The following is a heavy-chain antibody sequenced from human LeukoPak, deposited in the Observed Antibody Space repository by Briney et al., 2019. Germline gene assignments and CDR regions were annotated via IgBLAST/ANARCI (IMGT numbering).Heavy chain of an antibody. CDR3: AREEIVATIGYYYGMDV. J-gene: IGHJ6*02. D-gene: IGHD5-12*01. CDR1: GFTFSSYS. Sequence: GGSLRLSCAASGFTFSSYSMNWVRQAPGKGLEWVSSISSSSSYIYYADSVKGRFTISRDNAKNSLYLQMNSLRAEDTAVYYCAREEIVATIGYYYGMDVWGQGTTVTVSS. V-gene: IGHV3-21*01. CDR2: ISSSSSYI.